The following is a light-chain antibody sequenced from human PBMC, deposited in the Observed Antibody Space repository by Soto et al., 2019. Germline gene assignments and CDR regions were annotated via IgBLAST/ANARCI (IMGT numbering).Light chain of an antibody. CDR1: SSDVGNYNF. CDR2: EGG. J-gene: IGLJ1*01. Sequence: QSVLTQPASVSGSPGQSITISCTGTSSDVGNYNFVSWYQQHPGKAPKLMISEGGKRPSGVSDRFSGSKSGNTASLTISGLQAEDEADYYCCSYAGIGTYVFGPGTKLTVL. CDR3: CSYAGIGTYV. V-gene: IGLV2-23*01.